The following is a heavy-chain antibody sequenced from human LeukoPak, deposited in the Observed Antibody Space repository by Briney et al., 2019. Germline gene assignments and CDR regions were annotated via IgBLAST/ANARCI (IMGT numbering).Heavy chain of an antibody. CDR3: AKVAVVVITLEYFDY. J-gene: IGHJ4*02. D-gene: IGHD3-22*01. V-gene: IGHV3-23*01. Sequence: PGVSLRLSYAAWRFSFRSYDMVWVRQAPGKGLEGVTAISGSGGSSYYAASVKGRFTISRDNSKNPLYLQMNSLRAEDTAVYYCAKVAVVVITLEYFDYWGQGTLVTVSS. CDR2: ISGSGGSS. CDR1: RFSFRSYD.